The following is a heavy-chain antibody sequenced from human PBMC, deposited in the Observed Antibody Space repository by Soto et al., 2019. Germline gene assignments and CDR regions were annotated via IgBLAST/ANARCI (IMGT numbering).Heavy chain of an antibody. CDR3: ARDRGIRYSSGWYAKGVGYFDL. CDR1: GFTFSSYS. V-gene: IGHV3-48*02. J-gene: IGHJ2*01. Sequence: EVQLVESGGGLVQPGGSLRLSCAASGFTFSSYSMNWVRQAPGKGLEWVSYISSSSSTIYYADSVKGRFTISRDNAKNSLYLQMNSLRDEDTAVYYCARDRGIRYSSGWYAKGVGYFDLWGRGTLVTVSS. D-gene: IGHD6-19*01. CDR2: ISSSSSTI.